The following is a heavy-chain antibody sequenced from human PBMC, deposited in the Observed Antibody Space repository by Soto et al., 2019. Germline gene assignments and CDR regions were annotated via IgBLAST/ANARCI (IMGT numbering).Heavy chain of an antibody. Sequence: GASVKVSCKVSGYTLTELSMHWVRQAPGKGLDCMGGFDPEDGETIYAQKFQGRVTMTEDTSTDTAYMELGSLRSEDTAVYYCATAVHYCGKRFAFDIWGQGTMVTVSS. CDR1: GYTLTELS. J-gene: IGHJ3*02. D-gene: IGHD3-10*01. CDR3: ATAVHYCGKRFAFDI. V-gene: IGHV1-24*01. CDR2: FDPEDGET.